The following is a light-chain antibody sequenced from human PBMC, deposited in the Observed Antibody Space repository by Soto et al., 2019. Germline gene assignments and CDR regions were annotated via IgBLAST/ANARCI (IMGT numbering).Light chain of an antibody. CDR1: SGHSSYI. CDR2: LEGSGSY. V-gene: IGLV4-60*03. J-gene: IGLJ2*01. Sequence: QLVLTQSSSASASLGSSVKLTCTLSSGHSSYIIAWHQQQPGKAPRYLMKLEGSGSYNKGSGVPDRFSGSSSGADRYLTISNLQSEDEADYYCETWGVFRGGTQLTVL. CDR3: ETWGV.